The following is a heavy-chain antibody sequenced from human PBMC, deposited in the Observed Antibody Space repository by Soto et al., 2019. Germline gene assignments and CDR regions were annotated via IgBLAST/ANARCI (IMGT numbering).Heavy chain of an antibody. V-gene: IGHV3-48*01. CDR3: ARGRLWSFDF. CDR2: ISSDSGTI. J-gene: IGHJ4*02. CDR1: GFSFRIYS. D-gene: IGHD3-10*01. Sequence: GGSLRLSCVVSGFSFRIYSMNWVRQAPGKGLEWISYISSDSGTIYYADSLKGRFTISRDNGKNSLYLQMNSLTVEDTAVYYCARGRLWSFDFWGQGTLVTVSS.